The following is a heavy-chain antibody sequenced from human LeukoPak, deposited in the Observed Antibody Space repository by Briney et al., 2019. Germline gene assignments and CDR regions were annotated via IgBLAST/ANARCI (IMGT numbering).Heavy chain of an antibody. CDR2: IYSGGST. CDR1: GFTFSSYG. J-gene: IGHJ5*02. V-gene: IGHV3-66*01. Sequence: GGSLRLSCAASGFTFSSYGMHWVRQAPGKGLEWVSVIYSGGSTYYADSVKGRFTISRDNSKNTLYLQMNSLRAEDTAVYYCARDGYSYGRGFDPWGQGTLVTVSS. D-gene: IGHD5-18*01. CDR3: ARDGYSYGRGFDP.